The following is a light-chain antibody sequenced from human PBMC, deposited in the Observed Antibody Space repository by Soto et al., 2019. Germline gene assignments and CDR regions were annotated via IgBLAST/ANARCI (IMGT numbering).Light chain of an antibody. V-gene: IGLV2-8*01. CDR3: SSYAGANSVI. CDR1: SNDVGAYKY. CDR2: DVS. Sequence: QSALTQPPSASGSPGQSVTISCTGTSNDVGAYKYVSWYQQHPGKAPKLMIFDVSKRPSGVPDRFSGSKSGNTASLTVSGLQVEDEADYYCSSYAGANSVIFGGGTKLTVL. J-gene: IGLJ2*01.